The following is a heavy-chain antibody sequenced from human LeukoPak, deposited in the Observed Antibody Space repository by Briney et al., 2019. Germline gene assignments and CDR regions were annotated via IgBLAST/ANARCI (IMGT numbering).Heavy chain of an antibody. CDR1: GFTFSSYS. Sequence: GGSLRLSCAASGFTFSSYSMNWFRQAPGKGLEWFSSIISSSSYIYYADSVKGRFTISRDNAKNSLYLQMNSLRAEDTAVYFCATDGPSGSYWAYCYYYYYMDVWGKGTTVTVSS. CDR2: IISSSSYI. V-gene: IGHV3-21*01. CDR3: ATDGPSGSYWAYCYYYYYMDV. J-gene: IGHJ6*03. D-gene: IGHD1-26*01.